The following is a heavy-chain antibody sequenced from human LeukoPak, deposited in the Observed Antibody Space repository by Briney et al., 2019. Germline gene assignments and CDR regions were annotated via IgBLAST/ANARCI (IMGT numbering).Heavy chain of an antibody. D-gene: IGHD2-15*01. Sequence: PGRSLRLSCAAAGFTFNNHAMHWVRQAPGKGLEWVAVISYHGGDKYYADSVKGRFTISRDNSKNTLDLQMNSLGGEDTAVYYCARDLRGLPDYWGQGTLVTVSS. CDR2: ISYHGGDK. CDR3: ARDLRGLPDY. J-gene: IGHJ4*02. CDR1: GFTFNNHA. V-gene: IGHV3-30*04.